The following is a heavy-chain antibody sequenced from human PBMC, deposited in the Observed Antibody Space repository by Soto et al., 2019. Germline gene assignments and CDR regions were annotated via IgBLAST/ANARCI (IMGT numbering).Heavy chain of an antibody. Sequence: SETLSLTCTVSGGSISIYYWSWIRQPPGKRLEWIGYIYYSGSTKYNPSLKSRVTISVDTSKNQFSLKLSSVTAADTAVYYCARVKRELELPADYYYYGMDVWGQGTTVTVSS. CDR3: ARVKRELELPADYYYYGMDV. V-gene: IGHV4-59*01. CDR2: IYYSGST. J-gene: IGHJ6*02. D-gene: IGHD1-7*01. CDR1: GGSISIYY.